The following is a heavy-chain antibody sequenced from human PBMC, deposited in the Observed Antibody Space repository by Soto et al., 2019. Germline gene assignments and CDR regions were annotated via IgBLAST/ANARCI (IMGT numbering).Heavy chain of an antibody. Sequence: SVKVSCKASGGTFSSYAISWVRQAPGQGLEWMGGIIPIFGTANYAQKFQGRVTITADESTSTAYMELSSLRSEDTAVYYCARVRGDGTHYAYYYYYYGMDVWGQGTTVTVSS. V-gene: IGHV1-69*13. CDR1: GGTFSSYA. J-gene: IGHJ6*02. CDR3: ARVRGDGTHYAYYYYYYGMDV. CDR2: IIPIFGTA. D-gene: IGHD3-16*01.